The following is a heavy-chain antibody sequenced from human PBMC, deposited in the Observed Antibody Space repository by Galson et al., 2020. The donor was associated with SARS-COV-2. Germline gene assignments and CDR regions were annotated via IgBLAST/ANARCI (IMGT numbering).Heavy chain of an antibody. CDR3: ARDSWTDY. D-gene: IGHD3-3*01. Sequence: GGSLRLSCAASGFTFSTYWMSWVRQAPGKGLEWVANIKEDGTEKYYADSVKGRFTFSRDNAKNSLYLQMNSLRAEDTAVYYCARDSWTDYWGQGTLVTVSS. V-gene: IGHV3-7*05. J-gene: IGHJ4*02. CDR1: GFTFSTYW. CDR2: IKEDGTEK.